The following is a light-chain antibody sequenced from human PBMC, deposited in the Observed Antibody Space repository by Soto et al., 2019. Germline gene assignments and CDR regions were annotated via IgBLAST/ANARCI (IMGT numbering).Light chain of an antibody. J-gene: IGKJ2*01. Sequence: EIVLTQSPGTLSLSPGERATLSCRASQSVSSSYLAWYQQKPGQAPRLLINGASSRPTGIPDRFSGSGSGTDFTLTISRLEPEDFAVYYCQQYGSSPYTFGQGTKLEI. CDR1: QSVSSSY. V-gene: IGKV3-20*01. CDR2: GAS. CDR3: QQYGSSPYT.